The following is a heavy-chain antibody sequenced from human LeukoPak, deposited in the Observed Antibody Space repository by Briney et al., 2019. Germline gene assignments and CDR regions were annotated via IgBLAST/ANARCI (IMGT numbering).Heavy chain of an antibody. V-gene: IGHV4-34*01. CDR3: ATAGYGDYYGMDV. J-gene: IGHJ6*02. D-gene: IGHD4-17*01. CDR2: INHSGST. Sequence: SETLSLTCAVYGVSFSGYYWSWIRQPPGKGLEWIGEINHSGSTNYNPSLKSRVTISVDTSKNQFSLKLSSVTAADTAVYYCATAGYGDYYGMDVWGQGTTVTVSS. CDR1: GVSFSGYY.